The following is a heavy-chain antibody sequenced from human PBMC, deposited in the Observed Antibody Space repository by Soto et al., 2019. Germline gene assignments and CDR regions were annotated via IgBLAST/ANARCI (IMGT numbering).Heavy chain of an antibody. CDR2: IFSSGTT. J-gene: IGHJ6*02. CDR3: ARVPSPFDYYYAMDV. CDR1: GDSISSGNKY. D-gene: IGHD3-16*01. V-gene: IGHV4-30-4*01. Sequence: SETVSLTCTVSGDSISSGNKYWSWIRQAPGKGLEWIGYIFSSGTTYYNPSLKSRLTMSLNTSQNQFSLRLASVTDADSAVYYCARVPSPFDYYYAMDVWGQGTTVT.